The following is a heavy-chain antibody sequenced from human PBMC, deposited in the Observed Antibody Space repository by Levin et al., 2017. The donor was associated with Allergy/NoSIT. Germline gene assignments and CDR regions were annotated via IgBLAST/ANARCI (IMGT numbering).Heavy chain of an antibody. CDR3: AREGNWGPNWFDP. CDR2: ISSSSSYI. J-gene: IGHJ5*02. CDR1: GFTFSSYS. D-gene: IGHD7-27*01. V-gene: IGHV3-21*01. Sequence: GGSLRLSCAASGFTFSSYSMNWVRQAPGKGLEWVSSISSSSSYIYYADSVKGRFTISRDNAKNSLYLQMNSLRAEDTAVYYCAREGNWGPNWFDPWGQGTLVTVSS.